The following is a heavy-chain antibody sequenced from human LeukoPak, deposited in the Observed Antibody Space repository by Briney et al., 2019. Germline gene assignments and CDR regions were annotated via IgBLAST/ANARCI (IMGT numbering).Heavy chain of an antibody. CDR3: ARDRLHYGEYEKTLDY. J-gene: IGHJ4*02. Sequence: GGSLRLSCAASGFTFSSYGMTWVRQAPGKGLEWVSYISSSSSTIYYADSVKGRFTISRDNAKNSLYLQLNSLRAEDTAVYYCARDRLHYGEYEKTLDYWGQGTLVTVSS. D-gene: IGHD4-17*01. V-gene: IGHV3-48*01. CDR1: GFTFSSYG. CDR2: ISSSSSTI.